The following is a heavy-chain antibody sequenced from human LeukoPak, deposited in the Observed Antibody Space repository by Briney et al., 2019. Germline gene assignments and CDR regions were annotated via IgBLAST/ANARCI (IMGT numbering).Heavy chain of an antibody. J-gene: IGHJ3*02. V-gene: IGHV4-61*02. CDR2: IYTSEST. CDR3: ARVWSGNYYEDRGAFDI. CDR1: GGSISSSNYY. Sequence: SQTLSLTCSVSGGSISSSNYYWSWIRQPAGKGLEWIGRIYTSESTNYNPSLKSRVTISVDTSRNQFSLKLSSVTAADTAVYYCARVWSGNYYEDRGAFDIWGQGTMVTVSS. D-gene: IGHD3-22*01.